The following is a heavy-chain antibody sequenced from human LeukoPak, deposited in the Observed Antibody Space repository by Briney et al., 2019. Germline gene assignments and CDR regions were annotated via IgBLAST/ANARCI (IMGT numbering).Heavy chain of an antibody. J-gene: IGHJ4*02. V-gene: IGHV3-30*02. CDR2: IRFDGSYN. D-gene: IGHD6-19*01. CDR1: GFTFSSYG. Sequence: GGSLRLSCAASGFTFSSYGMHWVRQAPGKGLEWVAFIRFDGSYNSYSDSVKGRFTISRDNSKNTLYLQMNSLRAEDTAVYYCAGDKTTGGWYEFDYWGQGTLVTVSS. CDR3: AGDKTTGGWYEFDY.